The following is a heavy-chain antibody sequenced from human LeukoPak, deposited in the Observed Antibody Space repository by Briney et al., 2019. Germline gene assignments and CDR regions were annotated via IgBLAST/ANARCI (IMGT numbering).Heavy chain of an antibody. CDR1: GYSISSDYY. Sequence: SETLSLTCSVSGYSISSDYYWGWIRPPPGKGLEWVANVYRDGNTYHGPSLESRVTISVDTSKNLFSLKLSSLSAADTAVYYCVRLAALRGFYYYMDVWGKGTAVTVSS. J-gene: IGHJ6*03. D-gene: IGHD6-25*01. CDR3: VRLAALRGFYYYMDV. CDR2: VYRDGNT. V-gene: IGHV4-38-2*01.